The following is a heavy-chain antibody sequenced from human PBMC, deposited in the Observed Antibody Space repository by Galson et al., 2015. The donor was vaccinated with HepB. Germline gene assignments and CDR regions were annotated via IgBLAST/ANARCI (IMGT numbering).Heavy chain of an antibody. CDR1: GFTFSSYA. V-gene: IGHV3-30*04. D-gene: IGHD6-19*01. J-gene: IGHJ6*02. CDR3: ARAESRSGWYWDYYYYGMDV. Sequence: SLRLSCAASGFTFSSYAMHWVRQAPGKGLEWVAVISHDGSNKYYADSVKGRFTISRDNSKNTLYLQMNSLRAEDTAVYYCARAESRSGWYWDYYYYGMDVWGQGTTVTVSS. CDR2: ISHDGSNK.